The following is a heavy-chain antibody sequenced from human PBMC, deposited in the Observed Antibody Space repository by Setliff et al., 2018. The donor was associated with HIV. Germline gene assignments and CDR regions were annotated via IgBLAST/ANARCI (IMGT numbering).Heavy chain of an antibody. V-gene: IGHV4-38-2*02. CDR3: ASHAPYTSSWHAAAFDI. Sequence: SETLSLTCIVSNYSITSNYYWAWIRQPPGQGLEWIGSINHGGKTYYSPSLKSRVTISVDASRNQFSLRLSSVTAADTAVYYCASHAPYTSSWHAAAFDIWGQGTMVTVSS. D-gene: IGHD6-13*01. CDR2: INHGGKT. CDR1: NYSITSNYY. J-gene: IGHJ3*02.